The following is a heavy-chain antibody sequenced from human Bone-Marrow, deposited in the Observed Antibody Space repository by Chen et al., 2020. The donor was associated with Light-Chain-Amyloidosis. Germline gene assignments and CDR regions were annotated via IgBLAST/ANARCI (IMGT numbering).Heavy chain of an antibody. CDR1: GGTFSSYA. D-gene: IGHD4-17*01. J-gene: IGHJ4*02. CDR3: ARVQSTVTTFFAAPPDY. Sequence: QVQLVQSGAEVKKPGSSVQVSCKPSGGTFSSYAISWVRQAPGQGLEWMGGIIPILGTANYAQKFQGRVTITADESTSTAYMELSSLRSEDTAVYYCARVQSTVTTFFAAPPDYWGQGTLVTVSS. V-gene: IGHV1-69*01. CDR2: IIPILGTA.